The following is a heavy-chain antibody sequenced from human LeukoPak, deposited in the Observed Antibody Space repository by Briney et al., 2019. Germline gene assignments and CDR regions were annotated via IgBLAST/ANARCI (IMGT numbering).Heavy chain of an antibody. J-gene: IGHJ4*02. CDR1: GYTFTSYG. CDR2: ISAYNGNT. V-gene: IGHV1-18*01. D-gene: IGHD6-19*01. Sequence: GASVKVSCKASGYTFTSYGISWVRQAPGQGLEWMGWISAYNGNTNYAQKLQGRVTMTTDTSTSTAYMELRSLKSDDTAVYSCARDRGVYSSGPLNFDYWGQGTLVTVSS. CDR3: ARDRGVYSSGPLNFDY.